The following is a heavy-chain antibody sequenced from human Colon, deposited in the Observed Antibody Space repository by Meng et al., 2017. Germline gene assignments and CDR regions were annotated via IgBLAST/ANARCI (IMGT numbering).Heavy chain of an antibody. CDR3: ARGYYDSSGYGYWYFDL. J-gene: IGHJ2*01. Sequence: QVRRQAPGPGMVSPSQTLSLTCTVSGGSISSGDYYWSWIRQPPGKGLEWIGYIYYSGSTYYNPSLKSRVTISVDTSKNQFSLKLSSVTAADTAVYYCARGYYDSSGYGYWYFDLWGRGTLVTVSS. V-gene: IGHV4-30-4*01. D-gene: IGHD3-22*01. CDR2: IYYSGST. CDR1: GGSISSGDYY.